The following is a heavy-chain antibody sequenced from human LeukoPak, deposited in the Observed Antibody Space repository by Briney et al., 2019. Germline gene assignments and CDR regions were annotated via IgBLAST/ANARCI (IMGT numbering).Heavy chain of an antibody. CDR2: IGAYNGNT. CDR1: GYTFTSYG. V-gene: IGHV1-18*01. CDR3: ARDGAPYGDYVRFSRLDDY. J-gene: IGHJ4*02. Sequence: ASVKVSCKASGYTFTSYGISWVRQAPGQGLEWMGWIGAYNGNTNYAQKLQGRVTMTTDTSTGTAYMELRSLRSDDTAVYYCARDGAPYGDYVRFSRLDDYWGQGTLVTVSS. D-gene: IGHD4-17*01.